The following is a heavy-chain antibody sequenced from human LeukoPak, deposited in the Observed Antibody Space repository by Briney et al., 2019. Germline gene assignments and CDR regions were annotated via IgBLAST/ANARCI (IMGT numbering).Heavy chain of an antibody. J-gene: IGHJ4*02. CDR1: GFTFGSYG. Sequence: PGGSLRLSCAASGFTFGSYGMSWVRQAPGKGLEWVAGISDSGGRTNYADSVKGRFTISRDNPKNTLYLQMNSLRAEDTAVYFCAKRGVVIRVILVGFHKEAYYFDSWGQGVLVTVSS. CDR3: AKRGVVIRVILVGFHKEAYYFDS. V-gene: IGHV3-23*01. D-gene: IGHD3-22*01. CDR2: ISDSGGRT.